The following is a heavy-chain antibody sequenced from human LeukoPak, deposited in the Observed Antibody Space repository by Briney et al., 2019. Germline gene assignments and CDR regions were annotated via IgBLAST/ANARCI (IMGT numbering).Heavy chain of an antibody. Sequence: PSETLSLTCSVSGDSIIGYYWGWIRQPPGKGLEWIGNIYYTGNTYYNSSLKSRVTISLDTSKNQFSLKLNSVTAADTAVYYCARESYYDSSGYSHDAFDIWGQGTMVTVSS. CDR3: ARESYYDSSGYSHDAFDI. V-gene: IGHV4-39*07. J-gene: IGHJ3*02. CDR1: GDSIIGYY. D-gene: IGHD3-22*01. CDR2: IYYTGNT.